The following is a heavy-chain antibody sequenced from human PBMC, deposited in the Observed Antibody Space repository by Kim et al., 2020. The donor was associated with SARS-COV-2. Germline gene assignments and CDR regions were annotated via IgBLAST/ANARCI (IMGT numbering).Heavy chain of an antibody. V-gene: IGHV3-33*05. CDR3: ARDMDTEDIVVVVAAPRVYGMDV. J-gene: IGHJ6*02. CDR2: ISYDGSNK. D-gene: IGHD2-15*01. Sequence: GGSLRLSCAASGFTFSSYGMHWVRQAPGKGLEWVAVISYDGSNKYYADSVKGRFTISRDNSKNTLYLQMNSLRAEDTAVYYCARDMDTEDIVVVVAAPRVYGMDVWGQGTTVTVSS. CDR1: GFTFSSYG.